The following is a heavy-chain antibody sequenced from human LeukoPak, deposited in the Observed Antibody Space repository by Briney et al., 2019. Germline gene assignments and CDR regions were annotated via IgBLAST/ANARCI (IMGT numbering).Heavy chain of an antibody. D-gene: IGHD6-25*01. Sequence: GRFTISRDNSQNTLSLQMNSLRAEDTAVYYCARKSGLFNAAFDIWGQGTVVTVSS. V-gene: IGHV3-53*01. CDR3: ARKSGLFNAAFDI. J-gene: IGHJ3*02.